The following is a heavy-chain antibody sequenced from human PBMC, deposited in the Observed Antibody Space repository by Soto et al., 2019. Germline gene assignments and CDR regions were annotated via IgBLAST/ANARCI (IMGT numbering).Heavy chain of an antibody. CDR2: ISSNGRST. CDR1: GFTFSTYA. D-gene: IGHD2-8*01. Sequence: EVQLVESGGGLVQPGGSLRLSCVTSGFTFSTYAMHWVRQAPGKGLEYVSAISSNGRSTYYANSVKGRFTISRDNSKNTLYLQMDSLRADDMAVYYCARDRCTNGVCYAPSDYWGQGTLVTVSS. J-gene: IGHJ4*02. CDR3: ARDRCTNGVCYAPSDY. V-gene: IGHV3-64*01.